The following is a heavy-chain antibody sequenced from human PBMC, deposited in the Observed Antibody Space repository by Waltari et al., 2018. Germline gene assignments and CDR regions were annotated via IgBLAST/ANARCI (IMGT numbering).Heavy chain of an antibody. CDR1: GGSISSYY. V-gene: IGHV4-59*01. CDR3: ARGGDQYSSSWYLDL. J-gene: IGHJ2*01. D-gene: IGHD6-13*01. CDR2: IYYSGST. Sequence: LSLTCTVSGGSISSYYWSWIRQPPGKGLEWIGYIYYSGSTNYNPSLKSRVTISVDTSKNQFSLKLSSVTAADTAVYYCARGGDQYSSSWYLDLWGRGTLVTVSS.